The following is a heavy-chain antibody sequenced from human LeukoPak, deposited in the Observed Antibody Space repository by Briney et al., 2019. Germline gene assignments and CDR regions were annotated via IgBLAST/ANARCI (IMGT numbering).Heavy chain of an antibody. CDR1: GGSFSGYY. V-gene: IGHV4-34*01. CDR2: INHSGST. CDR3: ARGPYYDILTGWYFDY. Sequence: SETLSLTCAVYGGSFSGYYWSWIRQPPGKGLGWIGEINHSGSTNYNPSLKSRVTISVDTSKNQFSLKLSSVTAADTAVYYCARGPYYDILTGWYFDYWGQGTLVTVSS. J-gene: IGHJ4*02. D-gene: IGHD3-9*01.